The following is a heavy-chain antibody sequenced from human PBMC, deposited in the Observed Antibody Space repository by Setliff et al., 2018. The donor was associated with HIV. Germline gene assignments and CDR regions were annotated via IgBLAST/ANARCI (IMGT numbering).Heavy chain of an antibody. CDR3: ALASIVSTARWNH. V-gene: IGHV1-2*02. Sequence: ASVKVSCKASGYTFSGYYLHWVRRAPGQGLEWLGWINPNSGATNYAQSFQGRVIMTRDTSISTAYMDLSSLTSDDTAVYYCALASIVSTARWNHWGRGTLVTVSS. CDR1: GYTFSGYY. CDR2: INPNSGAT. J-gene: IGHJ5*02. D-gene: IGHD1-26*01.